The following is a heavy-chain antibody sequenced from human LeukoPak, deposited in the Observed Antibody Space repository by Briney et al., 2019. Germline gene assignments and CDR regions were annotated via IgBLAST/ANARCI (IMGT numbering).Heavy chain of an antibody. J-gene: IGHJ4*02. D-gene: IGHD3-10*01. CDR2: IYYSGST. V-gene: IGHV4-39*07. CDR1: GGSISSSSYY. Sequence: PSETLSLTCTVSGGSISSSSYYWGWIRQPPGKVLEWIGSIYYSGSTYYNPSLKSRVTISVDTSKNQFSLKLSSVTAADTAVYDCVRDWYYYGSGSYYFDYWGQGTLVTVSS. CDR3: VRDWYYYGSGSYYFDY.